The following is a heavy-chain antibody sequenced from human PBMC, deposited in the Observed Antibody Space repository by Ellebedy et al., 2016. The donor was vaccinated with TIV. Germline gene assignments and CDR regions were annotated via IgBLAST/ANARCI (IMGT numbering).Heavy chain of an antibody. J-gene: IGHJ4*02. CDR2: IWYDGSNK. CDR1: GFTFSSYG. CDR3: ARPGGAAGTFGDDY. D-gene: IGHD6-13*01. V-gene: IGHV3-33*01. Sequence: GGSLRLSXAASGFTFSSYGMHWVRQAPGKGLEWVAVIWYDGSNKYYADSVKGRFTISRDNAKNSLYLQMNSLRAEDTAVYYCARPGGAAGTFGDDYWGQGTLVTVSS.